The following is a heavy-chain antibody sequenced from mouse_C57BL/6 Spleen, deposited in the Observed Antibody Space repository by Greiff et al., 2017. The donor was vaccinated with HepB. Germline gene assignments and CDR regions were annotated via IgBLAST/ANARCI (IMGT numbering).Heavy chain of an antibody. CDR3: ARDEYYYGSSWFAY. D-gene: IGHD1-1*01. V-gene: IGHV1-82*01. Sequence: VQLQESGPELVKPGASVKISCKASGYAFSSSWMNWVKQRPGKGLEWIGRIYPGDGDTNYNGKFKGKATLTADKSSSTAYMQLSSLTSEDSAVYFCARDEYYYGSSWFAYWGQGTLVTVSA. J-gene: IGHJ3*01. CDR2: IYPGDGDT. CDR1: GYAFSSSW.